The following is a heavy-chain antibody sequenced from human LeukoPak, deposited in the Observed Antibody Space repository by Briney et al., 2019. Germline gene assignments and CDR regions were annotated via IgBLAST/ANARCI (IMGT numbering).Heavy chain of an antibody. CDR1: GGSISSYY. J-gene: IGHJ5*02. D-gene: IGHD3-3*01. Sequence: SETLSLTCTVSGGSISSYYWSWIRQPPGRGLEWIGYIYYSGRTSYNPSLKSRVTISVDTSKNQFSLKLSSVTAADTAVYYCARVRVVFPGFWSVGEFDPWGQGTLVTVSS. CDR2: IYYSGRT. V-gene: IGHV4-59*12. CDR3: ARVRVVFPGFWSVGEFDP.